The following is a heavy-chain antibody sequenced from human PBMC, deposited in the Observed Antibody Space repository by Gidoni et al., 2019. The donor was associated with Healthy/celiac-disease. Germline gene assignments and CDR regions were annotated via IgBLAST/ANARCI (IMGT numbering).Heavy chain of an antibody. J-gene: IGHJ4*02. CDR1: RFTFSSYN. Sequence: EVQLVESGGGLVQPGVSLRLSCAASRFTFSSYNMNWVRQAPGKGMEWVSYISSSSSTIYYADSVKGRFSISRDNAKNSLYLQMNSLRDEDSAVYYCARDGGRSSKLGWFGELDYWGQGTLVTVSS. CDR2: ISSSSSTI. D-gene: IGHD3-10*01. V-gene: IGHV3-48*02. CDR3: ARDGGRSSKLGWFGELDY.